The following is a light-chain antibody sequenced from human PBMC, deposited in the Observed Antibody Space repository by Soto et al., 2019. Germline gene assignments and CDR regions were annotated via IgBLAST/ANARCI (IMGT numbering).Light chain of an antibody. Sequence: QSALTQPASVSGSPGQSVTFSCTGTSSDVGGYNYVSWYQQHPGKAPKLMIFDVSNRPSGVSSRFSGSKSGNTASLTISGLQAEDEADYYCSSYTTSSTYVFGTGTKSPS. CDR2: DVS. J-gene: IGLJ1*01. V-gene: IGLV2-14*01. CDR3: SSYTTSSTYV. CDR1: SSDVGGYNY.